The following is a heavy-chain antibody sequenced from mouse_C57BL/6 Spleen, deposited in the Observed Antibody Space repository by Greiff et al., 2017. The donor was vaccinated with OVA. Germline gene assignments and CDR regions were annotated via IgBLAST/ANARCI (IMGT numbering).Heavy chain of an antibody. CDR3: ACYYYGSSYTGY. V-gene: IGHV1-59*01. CDR2: IDPSDSYT. J-gene: IGHJ2*01. D-gene: IGHD1-1*01. Sequence: QVQLQQSGAELVRPGTSVKLSCKASGYTFTSYWMHWVKQRPGQGLEWIGVIDPSDSYTNYNQKFKGKATLTVDTSSSTAYMQLSSLTSEDSAVYYCACYYYGSSYTGYWGQGTTLTVSS. CDR1: GYTFTSYW.